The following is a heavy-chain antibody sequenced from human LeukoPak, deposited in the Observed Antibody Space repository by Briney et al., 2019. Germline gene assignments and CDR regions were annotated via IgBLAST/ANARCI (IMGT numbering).Heavy chain of an antibody. CDR3: ARDQRDDFWPGGWFDP. Sequence: PSETLSLTCTVSGGSISSGSYYWSWIRQPAGKGLEWIGRIYTSGTANYNPSLKSRVTISVDTSKNQFSLKLSSVTAADTAVYYCARDQRDDFWPGGWFDPWGQGTLVTVSS. CDR2: IYTSGTA. V-gene: IGHV4-61*02. CDR1: GGSISSGSYY. D-gene: IGHD3-3*01. J-gene: IGHJ5*02.